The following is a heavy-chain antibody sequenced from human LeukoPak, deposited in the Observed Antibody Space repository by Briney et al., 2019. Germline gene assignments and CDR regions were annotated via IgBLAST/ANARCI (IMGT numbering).Heavy chain of an antibody. V-gene: IGHV4-34*01. J-gene: IGHJ3*02. D-gene: IGHD3-10*01. CDR2: INHSGST. CDR3: ARDLEWFGEVRAFDI. CDR1: GGSFSGYY. Sequence: SETLSLTCAVYGGSFSGYYWSWIRQPPGKGLEWIGEINHSGSTNYNPSLKSRVTISVDTSKNQFSLKLSSVTAADTAVYYCARDLEWFGEVRAFDIWGQGTMVTVSS.